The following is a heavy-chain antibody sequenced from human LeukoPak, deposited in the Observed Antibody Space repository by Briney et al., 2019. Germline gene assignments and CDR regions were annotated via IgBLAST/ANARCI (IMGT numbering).Heavy chain of an antibody. V-gene: IGHV3-20*04. Sequence: PGGSLRLSCAASGFTFDDYGMSWVRQAPGKGLEWISGVNWNGGSTGYADSVKGRFTISRDNAKNSLYLQMNSLRAEDTALYYCARVNGGYYFDYWGQGTLVTVSS. CDR2: VNWNGGST. J-gene: IGHJ4*02. CDR3: ARVNGGYYFDY. CDR1: GFTFDDYG.